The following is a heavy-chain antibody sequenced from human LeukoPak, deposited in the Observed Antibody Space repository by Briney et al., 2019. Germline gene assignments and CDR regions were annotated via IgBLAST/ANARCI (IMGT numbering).Heavy chain of an antibody. CDR2: IYTSGST. Sequence: SETLSLTCTVSGGSISSGSYYWSWIRQPAGKGLEWIGRIYTSGSTNYNPSLKSRVTMSVDTSKNQFSLKLSSVTAADTAVYYCARGGITIFSFDIWGQGTMVTVSS. J-gene: IGHJ3*02. CDR3: ARGGITIFSFDI. CDR1: GGSISSGSYY. D-gene: IGHD3-9*01. V-gene: IGHV4-61*02.